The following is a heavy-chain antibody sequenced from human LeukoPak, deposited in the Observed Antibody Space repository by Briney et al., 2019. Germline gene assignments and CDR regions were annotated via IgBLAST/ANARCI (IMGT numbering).Heavy chain of an antibody. CDR3: ARENPTPLTNYDFWSGYASNFDY. CDR2: IYTSGST. V-gene: IGHV4-4*07. CDR1: GGSISSYY. Sequence: SETLSLTCTVSGGSISSYYWSWIRQPAGKGLEWIGRIYTSGSTNYNPSLKSRVTMSVDTSKNQFSLKLSSVTAADTAVYYCARENPTPLTNYDFWSGYASNFDYWGQGTLVTVSS. J-gene: IGHJ4*02. D-gene: IGHD3-3*01.